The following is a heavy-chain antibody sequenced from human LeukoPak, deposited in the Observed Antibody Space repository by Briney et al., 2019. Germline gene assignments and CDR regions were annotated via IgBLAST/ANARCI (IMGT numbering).Heavy chain of an antibody. CDR3: ARDGEDTTGGYYYGMDV. CDR1: GYTLTELS. J-gene: IGHJ6*02. Sequence: ASVKVSCKVSGYTLTELSMHWVRQAPGKGLEWMGGFDPEDGETIYAQKFQGRVTITADKSTSTAYMELSSLRSEDTAVYYCARDGEDTTGGYYYGMDVWGQGTTVTVSS. V-gene: IGHV1-24*01. D-gene: IGHD2-15*01. CDR2: FDPEDGET.